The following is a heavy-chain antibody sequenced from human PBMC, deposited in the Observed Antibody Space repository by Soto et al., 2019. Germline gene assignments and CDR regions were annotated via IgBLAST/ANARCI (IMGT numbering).Heavy chain of an antibody. Sequence: GGSLRLSCTASGFTFSSYAMTWVRQAPGKGLEWVSSISGSGGATHYADSVKGRFTISRDDSKNTLFLQMDSLRAEDTALYYCAKAGRPFYDLWSENRFDPWGQGTLVTVSS. CDR3: AKAGRPFYDLWSENRFDP. CDR2: ISGSGGAT. CDR1: GFTFSSYA. D-gene: IGHD3-3*01. J-gene: IGHJ5*02. V-gene: IGHV3-23*01.